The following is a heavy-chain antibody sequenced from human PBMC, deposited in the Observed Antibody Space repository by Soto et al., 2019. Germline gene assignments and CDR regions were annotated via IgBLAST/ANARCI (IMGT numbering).Heavy chain of an antibody. CDR3: AREYCSGGSCYGVDY. CDR1: GYTFTDFG. CDR2: ISPYNDDT. D-gene: IGHD2-15*01. V-gene: IGHV1-18*01. Sequence: ASVKVSCKASGYTFTDFGISWVRQAPGQGLEWMGWISPYNDDTKYTQKLQGRVTMTTDTSTGTAYMELRSLRSDDTAVYYCAREYCSGGSCYGVDYWGQGTLVTVSS. J-gene: IGHJ4*02.